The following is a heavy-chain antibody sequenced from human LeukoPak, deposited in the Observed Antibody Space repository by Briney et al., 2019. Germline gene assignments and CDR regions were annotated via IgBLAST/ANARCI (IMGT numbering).Heavy chain of an antibody. J-gene: IGHJ4*02. D-gene: IGHD1-1*01. V-gene: IGHV3-21*01. CDR3: AREGGWNDFDY. CDR1: GFTFSSYS. CDR2: ITSSSDYI. Sequence: GGSLRLSCTASGFTFSSYSMNWVRQAPGKGLEWVSSITSSSDYIYYADSVKGRFTISRDNAENSLHLQMDSLRADDTAIYYCAREGGWNDFDYWGQGTLVTVSS.